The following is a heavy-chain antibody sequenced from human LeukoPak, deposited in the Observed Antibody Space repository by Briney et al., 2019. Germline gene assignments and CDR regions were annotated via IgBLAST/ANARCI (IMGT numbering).Heavy chain of an antibody. J-gene: IGHJ4*02. CDR1: GFTFSSYA. D-gene: IGHD3-22*01. CDR3: AKSKFPYDSNDWHGYFDF. V-gene: IGHV3-23*01. CDR2: ISGSGGST. Sequence: PGGSLRLSCAASGFTFSSYAMSWVRQAPGKGLEWVSSISGSGGSTYYADSVKGRFTISRDNSKNTLFLQMNSLRADDTAVYYCAKSKFPYDSNDWHGYFDFWGQGTLVTVSS.